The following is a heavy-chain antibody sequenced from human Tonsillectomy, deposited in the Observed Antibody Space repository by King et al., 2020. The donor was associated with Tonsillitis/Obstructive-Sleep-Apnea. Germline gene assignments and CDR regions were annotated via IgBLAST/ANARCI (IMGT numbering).Heavy chain of an antibody. D-gene: IGHD3-22*01. Sequence: VQLVESGGGLVQPGGSLRLSCAASGFTFSSYAMSWVRQAPGKGLEWVSAISGSGGSTYYADSVKGRLTISRDNSKKKLYLQMNSLRAADTAVYYCVKDKEGVLYYYDSSGYFGYCGQGTLVTVSS. CDR2: ISGSGGST. V-gene: IGHV3-23*04. J-gene: IGHJ4*02. CDR1: GFTFSSYA. CDR3: VKDKEGVLYYYDSSGYFGY.